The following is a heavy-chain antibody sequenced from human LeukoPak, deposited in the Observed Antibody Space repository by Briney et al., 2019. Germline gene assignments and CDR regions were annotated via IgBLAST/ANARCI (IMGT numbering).Heavy chain of an antibody. CDR3: AREGGSGAYFDY. D-gene: IGHD5-12*01. J-gene: IGHJ4*02. CDR2: IYYSGST. Sequence: SETLSLTCTVSGGSISSYYWSWIRQPPGKGLDWIGYIYYSGSTNYNPSLKSRVTISVDTSKNQFSLKLSSVTAADTAVYYCAREGGSGAYFDYWGQGTLVTVSS. V-gene: IGHV4-59*01. CDR1: GGSISSYY.